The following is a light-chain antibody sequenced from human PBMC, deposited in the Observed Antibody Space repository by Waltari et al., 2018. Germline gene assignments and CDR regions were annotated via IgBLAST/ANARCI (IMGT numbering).Light chain of an antibody. CDR3: QKYVSLPAT. CDR2: DAS. CDR1: QSVSKY. V-gene: IGKV3-20*01. J-gene: IGKJ1*01. Sequence: EIVLTQSPGTLSLSPGERATLSCRASQSVSKYLAWYQQKPGQAPRRLIYDASTRATGIPDRFSGRGSGTDFSLTISRLEPEDFAVYYCQKYVSLPATFGQGTKVEIK.